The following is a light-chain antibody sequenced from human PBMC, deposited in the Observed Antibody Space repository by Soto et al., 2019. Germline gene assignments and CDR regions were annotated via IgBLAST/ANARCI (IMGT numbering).Light chain of an antibody. CDR3: QQRSNWT. CDR2: DAS. CDR1: QSVSTL. Sequence: EIVLTQSPSTLTLSAGERAILSCRASQSVSTLLAWFQQKPGQPPRLLLYDASNRATGIPARFSGSGSGTDFTLTISTLEPEDFAVYYCQQRSNWTFGQGTRLEIK. V-gene: IGKV3-11*01. J-gene: IGKJ5*01.